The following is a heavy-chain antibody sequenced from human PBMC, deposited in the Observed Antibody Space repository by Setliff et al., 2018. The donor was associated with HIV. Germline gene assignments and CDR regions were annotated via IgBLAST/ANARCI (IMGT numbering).Heavy chain of an antibody. CDR1: NGSFSGYY. V-gene: IGHV4-34*01. CDR3: AAWGPRYSYAPYFFDS. J-gene: IGHJ4*02. Sequence: SETLSLTCAVYNGSFSGYYWTWIRQPPGKGLEWIGEINHSGRTNYSPSLKRRVTISVDASRNQFSLRLSSVTAADTAVYYCAAWGPRYSYAPYFFDSWGQGTLVTVSS. D-gene: IGHD5-18*01. CDR2: INHSGRT.